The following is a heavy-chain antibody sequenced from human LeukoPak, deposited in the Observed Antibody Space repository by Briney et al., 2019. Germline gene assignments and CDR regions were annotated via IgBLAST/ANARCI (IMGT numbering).Heavy chain of an antibody. CDR3: THGSMYQLDY. Sequence: PGGSLRLSCAASGFTFSSYWMHWVRQAPGKGLVWVSRINSDGSSTTYADSVKGRFTISRDNSKNTLYLQMNSLRAEDTAVYYCTHGSMYQLDYWGQGTLVTVSS. D-gene: IGHD2-2*01. V-gene: IGHV3-74*01. CDR2: INSDGSST. J-gene: IGHJ4*02. CDR1: GFTFSSYW.